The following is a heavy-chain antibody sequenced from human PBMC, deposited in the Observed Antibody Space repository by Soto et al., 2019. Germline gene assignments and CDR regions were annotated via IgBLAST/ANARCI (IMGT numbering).Heavy chain of an antibody. Sequence: GGSLRLSCAASGYAFSDYYLSWIRQAPGKGLEWISYIDTSSTKIYYADSVRGRFTISRDNGKNSLFLEMNNLRVEDTAVYFCASHYDLWTGYLSPVDYWGRGTLVTVSS. CDR1: GYAFSDYY. J-gene: IGHJ4*02. D-gene: IGHD3-3*01. CDR3: ASHYDLWTGYLSPVDY. V-gene: IGHV3-11*01. CDR2: IDTSSTKI.